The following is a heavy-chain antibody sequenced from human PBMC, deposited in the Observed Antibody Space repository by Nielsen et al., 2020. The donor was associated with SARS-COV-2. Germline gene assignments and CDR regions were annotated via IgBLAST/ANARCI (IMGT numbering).Heavy chain of an antibody. CDR2: IRSKANSYAT. Sequence: GGSLRLSCAASGFAFSGSAMHWVRQASGKGLEWVGRIRSKANSYATAYAASVKGRFTISRDDSKNTAYLQMNSLKTEDTAVYYCTSVWFGNARYMDVWGKGTTVTVSS. V-gene: IGHV3-73*01. J-gene: IGHJ6*03. CDR1: GFAFSGSA. D-gene: IGHD3-10*01. CDR3: TSVWFGNARYMDV.